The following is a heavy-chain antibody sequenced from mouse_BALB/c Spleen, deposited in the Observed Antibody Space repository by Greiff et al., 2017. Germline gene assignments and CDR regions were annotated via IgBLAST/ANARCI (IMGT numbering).Heavy chain of an antibody. Sequence: DVKLVESGGGLVKPGGSLKLSCAASGFTFSSYTMSWVRQTPEKRLEWVATISSGGSYTYYPDSVKGRFTISRDNAKNTLYLQMSSLKSEDTAMYYCTRDRDYGSSYRYFDVWGAGTTVTVSS. CDR1: GFTFSSYT. V-gene: IGHV5-6-4*01. CDR2: ISSGGSYT. D-gene: IGHD1-1*01. J-gene: IGHJ1*01. CDR3: TRDRDYGSSYRYFDV.